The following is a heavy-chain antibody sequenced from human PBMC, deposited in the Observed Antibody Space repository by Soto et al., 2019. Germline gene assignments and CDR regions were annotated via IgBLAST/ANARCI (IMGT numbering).Heavy chain of an antibody. D-gene: IGHD4-17*01. Sequence: GGSLRLSCAASGFTFSTYVMSWVRQAPGKGLEWVSAISGSGANTYYADSVKGRLTISRDNSKNTLYLQMHSLRAEDTAVYYCAKVSEKGVLGALDYWGQGTLVTVSS. CDR1: GFTFSTYV. CDR2: ISGSGANT. CDR3: AKVSEKGVLGALDY. J-gene: IGHJ4*02. V-gene: IGHV3-23*01.